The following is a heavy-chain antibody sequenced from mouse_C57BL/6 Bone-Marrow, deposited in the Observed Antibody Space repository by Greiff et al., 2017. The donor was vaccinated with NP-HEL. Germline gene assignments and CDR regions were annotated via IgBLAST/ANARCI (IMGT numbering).Heavy chain of an antibody. Sequence: QVQLQQPGAELVMPGASVKLSCKASGYTFTSYWMHWVKQRPGQGLEWIGEIDPSDSYTNYNQKFKGKSTLTVDKSSSTAYMQLSSLTSEDSAVYYCARKNYSNPVAYWGQGTLVTVSA. CDR3: ARKNYSNPVAY. V-gene: IGHV1-69*01. CDR1: GYTFTSYW. D-gene: IGHD2-5*01. J-gene: IGHJ3*01. CDR2: IDPSDSYT.